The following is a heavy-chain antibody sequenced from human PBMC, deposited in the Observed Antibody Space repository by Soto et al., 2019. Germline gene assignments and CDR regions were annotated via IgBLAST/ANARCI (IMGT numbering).Heavy chain of an antibody. J-gene: IGHJ6*02. Sequence: SETLSLTCTVSGVSISSSSYYWGWIRQPPGKGLEWIGSIYYSGSTYYNPSLKSRVTISVDTSKNQFSLKLSSVTAADTAVYYCAAIWFGELFASNYYGMDVWGQGTTVTVSS. CDR1: GVSISSSSYY. D-gene: IGHD3-10*01. CDR2: IYYSGST. CDR3: AAIWFGELFASNYYGMDV. V-gene: IGHV4-39*01.